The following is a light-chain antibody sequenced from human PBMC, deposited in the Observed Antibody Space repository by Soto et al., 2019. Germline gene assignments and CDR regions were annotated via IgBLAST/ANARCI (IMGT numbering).Light chain of an antibody. CDR2: KTY. J-gene: IGLJ3*02. V-gene: IGLV1-47*01. CDR1: SSNTGSNF. Sequence: QSVLPQPPSASGTPGQRVTISCSGSSSNTGSNFVYWYQQLPGAAPKLLIYKTYERPPGVPDRLSGSKSGTSASLTISGLRTEDEADYYCAAWDNSLRWVFGGGTKLTVL. CDR3: AAWDNSLRWV.